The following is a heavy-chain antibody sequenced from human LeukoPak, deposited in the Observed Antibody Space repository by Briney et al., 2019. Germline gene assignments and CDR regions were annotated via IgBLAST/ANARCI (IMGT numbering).Heavy chain of an antibody. CDR1: GGTFSSYA. D-gene: IGHD5-24*01. V-gene: IGHV1-69*06. CDR2: IIPIFGTA. Sequence: SVKVSCKASGGTFSSYAISWVRQAPGQGLEWMGGIIPIFGTANYAQKFQGRVTITADKSTSTAYMELSSLRSEDTAVYYCARERDGYNADYYYYMDVWGKGTTVTVSS. J-gene: IGHJ6*03. CDR3: ARERDGYNADYYYYMDV.